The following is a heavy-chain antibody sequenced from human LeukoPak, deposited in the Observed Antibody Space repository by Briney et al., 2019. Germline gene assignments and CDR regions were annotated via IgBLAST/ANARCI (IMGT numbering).Heavy chain of an antibody. D-gene: IGHD2-2*01. CDR3: SKDLPHTRAWALKY. CDR1: GFIFSDAW. J-gene: IGHJ4*02. V-gene: IGHV3-15*01. CDR2: IKSKASGGTT. Sequence: GGSLRLSCTASGFIFSDAWMTWVRQAPGQGPEWVGRIKSKASGGTTDYASPVKGRFTISRDDSENTLYLQMNSLRTDDTAVYYCSKDLPHTRAWALKYWGQGALVTVSS.